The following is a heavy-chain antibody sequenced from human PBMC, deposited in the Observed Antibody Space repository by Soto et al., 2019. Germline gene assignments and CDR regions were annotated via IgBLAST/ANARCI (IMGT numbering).Heavy chain of an antibody. J-gene: IGHJ6*02. CDR3: AMVDVYVTPSPQDV. Sequence: QVQLVQSGAEVKNPGASVKVSCKASGYTFTRYGIGWARQAPGQGLEWMGWINTYNGNTKYAQNVQGRVNLTTDTSTSTAYMELRSLRSNDTAIHYCAMVDVYVTPSPQDVWGQGTTVIVSS. CDR1: GYTFTRYG. CDR2: INTYNGNT. V-gene: IGHV1-18*01. D-gene: IGHD3-16*01.